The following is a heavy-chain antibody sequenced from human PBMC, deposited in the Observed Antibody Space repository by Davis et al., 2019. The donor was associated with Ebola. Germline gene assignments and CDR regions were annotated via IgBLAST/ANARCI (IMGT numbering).Heavy chain of an antibody. D-gene: IGHD2-8*02. Sequence: KVSCKGSGYSFTSYWIVWVRQMPGKGLEWMGLIYTGDSDTRYSPSFRGQVTISADKSMKTAFLQWSSLKASDSGMYYCASLRRTITGMDDAFDIWGQGTMVTVSS. CDR3: ASLRRTITGMDDAFDI. J-gene: IGHJ3*02. V-gene: IGHV5-51*01. CDR1: GYSFTSYW. CDR2: IYTGDSDT.